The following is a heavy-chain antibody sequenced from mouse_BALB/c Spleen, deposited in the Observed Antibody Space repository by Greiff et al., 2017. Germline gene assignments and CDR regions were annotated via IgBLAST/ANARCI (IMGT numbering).Heavy chain of an antibody. CDR1: GFTFSSYA. Sequence: DVKLVESGGGLVKPGGSLKLSCAASGFTFSSYAMSWVRQSPEKRLEWVAEISSGGSYTYYPDTVTGRFTISRDNAKNTLYLEMSSLRSEDTAMYYCANLWDGDAMDYWGQGTSVTVSS. CDR2: ISSGGSYT. CDR3: ANLWDGDAMDY. J-gene: IGHJ4*01. D-gene: IGHD4-1*01. V-gene: IGHV5-9-4*01.